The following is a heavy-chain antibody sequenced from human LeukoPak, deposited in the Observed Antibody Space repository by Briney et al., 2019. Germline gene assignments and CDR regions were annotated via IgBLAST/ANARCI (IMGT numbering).Heavy chain of an antibody. CDR3: AKRYCKSATCRSDMDA. CDR2: IQSDGSKT. Sequence: GGSLRLSWAASGFSFSNYGMHWVRQAPGKGLEWVALIQSDGSKTYSADSVKGRFTISRDNPRNTLYLQMNRLRPEDTAVYCCAKRYCKSATCRSDMDAWGQGTTVTVSS. CDR1: GFSFSNYG. J-gene: IGHJ6*02. V-gene: IGHV3-30*02. D-gene: IGHD2-15*01.